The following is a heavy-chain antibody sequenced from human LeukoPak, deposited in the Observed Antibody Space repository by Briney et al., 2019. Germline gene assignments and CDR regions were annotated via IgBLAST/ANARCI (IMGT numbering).Heavy chain of an antibody. D-gene: IGHD3-22*01. CDR2: ISSSSSTI. J-gene: IGHJ4*02. V-gene: IGHV3-48*01. CDR3: ARVLDSSGYYYYFDY. Sequence: PGGSLRLSGAASGFTFSSYSMNWVRQAPGKGLEWVSYISSSSSTIYYADSVKGRFTISRDNAKNSLYLQMNSLRAEDTAVYYCARVLDSSGYYYYFDYWGQGTLVTVSS. CDR1: GFTFSSYS.